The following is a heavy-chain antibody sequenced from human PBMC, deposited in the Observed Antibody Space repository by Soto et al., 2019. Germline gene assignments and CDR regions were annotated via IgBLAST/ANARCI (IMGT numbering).Heavy chain of an antibody. D-gene: IGHD5-12*01. CDR3: AKYIVATISDAFDI. J-gene: IGHJ3*02. CDR2: IYYSGST. Sequence: SETLSLTCTVSGGSISSVGYYWSWIRQHPGKGLEWIGYIYYSGSTYYNPSLKSRVTISVDTSKNQFSLKLSSVTAADTAVYYCAKYIVATISDAFDIWGQGTMVTVSS. CDR1: GGSISSVGYY. V-gene: IGHV4-31*03.